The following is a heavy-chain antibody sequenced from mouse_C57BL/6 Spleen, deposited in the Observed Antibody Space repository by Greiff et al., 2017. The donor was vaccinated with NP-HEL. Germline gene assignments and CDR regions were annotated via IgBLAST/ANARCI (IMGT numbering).Heavy chain of an antibody. D-gene: IGHD2-3*01. J-gene: IGHJ4*01. V-gene: IGHV1-26*01. CDR3: ARDGYYGAMDY. CDR1: GYTFTDYY. CDR2: INHNNGGT. Sequence: EVQLQQSGPELVKPGASVKISCKASGYTFTDYYMNWVKQSHGKSLEWIGDINHNNGGTSYNQKFKGKATLTVDKSSSTAYMELRSLTSEDSAVYYCARDGYYGAMDYWGQGTSVTVSS.